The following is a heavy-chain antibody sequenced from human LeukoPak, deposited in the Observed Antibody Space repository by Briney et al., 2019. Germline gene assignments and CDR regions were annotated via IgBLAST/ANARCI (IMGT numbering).Heavy chain of an antibody. D-gene: IGHD3-16*01. J-gene: IGHJ4*02. V-gene: IGHV5-51*01. CDR2: IYPGDSDT. CDR1: GYSFTSYW. CDR3: ARQRLGAASHFDY. Sequence: GESLKISFKGSGYSFTSYWIGWVRQMPGKGLGWLGIIYPGDSDTRYSPSFQGQVTISADKSISTAYLQWSSLKASDTAMYYCARQRLGAASHFDYWGQGTLVTVSS.